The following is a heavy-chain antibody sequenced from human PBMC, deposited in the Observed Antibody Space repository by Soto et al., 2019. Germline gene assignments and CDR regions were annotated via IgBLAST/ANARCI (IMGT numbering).Heavy chain of an antibody. CDR2: IWYDGSNK. V-gene: IGHV3-33*01. Sequence: PGGSLRLSCAASGFTFSSYGMHWVRQAPGKGLEWVAVIWYDGSNKYYADSVKGRFTISRDNSKNTLYLQMNSLRAEDTAVYYCARDGSSRSGSYLDYWGQGTLVTVSS. CDR1: GFTFSSYG. D-gene: IGHD1-26*01. CDR3: ARDGSSRSGSYLDY. J-gene: IGHJ4*02.